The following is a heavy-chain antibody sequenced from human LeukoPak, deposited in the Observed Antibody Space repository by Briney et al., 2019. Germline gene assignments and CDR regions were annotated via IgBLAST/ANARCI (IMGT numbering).Heavy chain of an antibody. J-gene: IGHJ6*03. V-gene: IGHV4-38-2*02. CDR2: IYHSGST. CDR1: GYSISRGYY. Sequence: PSETLSLTCTIAGYSISRGYYWGWIRQPPGKGREGIGSIYHSGSTYYNPSLKSRVTISVDTSKNQFSLKLSSVTAADTAVYYCAREHCSGGSCYSIYYYYYMDVWGKGTTVTVSS. CDR3: AREHCSGGSCYSIYYYYYMDV. D-gene: IGHD2-15*01.